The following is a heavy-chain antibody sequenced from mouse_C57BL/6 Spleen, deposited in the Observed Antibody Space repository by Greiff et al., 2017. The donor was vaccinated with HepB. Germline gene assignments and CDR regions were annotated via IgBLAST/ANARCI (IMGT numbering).Heavy chain of an antibody. D-gene: IGHD1-1*01. CDR1: GYTFTSYW. V-gene: IGHV1-64*01. J-gene: IGHJ4*01. Sequence: QVQLQQPGAELVKPGASVKLSCKASGYTFTSYWMHWVKQSPGQGLEWIGMIHPNSGSTNYNEKFKSKATLTVDKSSSTAYMQLSSLTSEDSAVYYCARTLSYGSSYAMDYWGQGTSVTVSS. CDR3: ARTLSYGSSYAMDY. CDR2: IHPNSGST.